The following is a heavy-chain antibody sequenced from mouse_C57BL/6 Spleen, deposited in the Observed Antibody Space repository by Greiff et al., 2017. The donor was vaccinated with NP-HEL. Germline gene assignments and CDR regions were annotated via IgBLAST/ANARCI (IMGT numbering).Heavy chain of an antibody. J-gene: IGHJ4*01. CDR3: ARNDYSNYAPNY. CDR1: GYAFSSYW. D-gene: IGHD2-5*01. Sequence: QVQLQQSGAELVKPGASVKISCKASGYAFSSYWMNWVKQRPGKGLEWIGQIYPGDGDTNYNGKFKGKATLTADKSSSTAYMQLSSLTSEDSAVYFCARNDYSNYAPNYWGQGTSGTVSS. V-gene: IGHV1-80*01. CDR2: IYPGDGDT.